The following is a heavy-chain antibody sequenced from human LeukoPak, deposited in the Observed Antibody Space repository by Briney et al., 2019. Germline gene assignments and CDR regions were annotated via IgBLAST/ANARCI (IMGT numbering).Heavy chain of an antibody. V-gene: IGHV1-24*01. CDR3: ATEGSGEDYYGMDV. CDR1: GYTLTELS. D-gene: IGHD1-26*01. CDR2: FDPEDGER. J-gene: IGHJ6*02. Sequence: GASVNLSCKVSGYTLTELSMHWVRQAPGKGLEWMGGFDPEDGERIYAQEFQGRVTMTEDTSTDTAYMELSSLRSEDTAVYYCATEGSGEDYYGMDVWGQGTTITVS.